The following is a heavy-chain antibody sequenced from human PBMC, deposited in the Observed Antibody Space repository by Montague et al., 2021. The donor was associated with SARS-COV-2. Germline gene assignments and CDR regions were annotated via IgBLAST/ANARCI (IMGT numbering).Heavy chain of an antibody. V-gene: IGHV4-34*01. CDR3: ARRGSSVWGVTVSAELDY. D-gene: IGHD3-10*01. Sequence: SETLSLTCAVYGGSFSGYYWSWIRQPPEKGLEWIGEINQSGRTNNNPSLESRVIISVDTSKNQFSLKLSSVTAADTAVYYCARRGSSVWGVTVSAELDYWGQGILVNVSS. CDR1: GGSFSGYY. CDR2: INQSGRT. J-gene: IGHJ4*02.